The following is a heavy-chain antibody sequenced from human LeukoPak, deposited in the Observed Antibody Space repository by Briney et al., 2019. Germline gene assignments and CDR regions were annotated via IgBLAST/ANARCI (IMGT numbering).Heavy chain of an antibody. CDR2: IYYGGST. V-gene: IGHV4-39*01. J-gene: IGHJ4*02. CDR3: ARNDVDTAFFDY. Sequence: PSETLSLTCTVSGGSISSSSYYWGWIRQPPGKGLEWIGSIYYGGSTYYNPSLKSRVTISVDTSKNQFSLKLSSVTAADTAVYYCARNDVDTAFFDYXGQGTLVTVSS. CDR1: GGSISSSSYY. D-gene: IGHD5-18*01.